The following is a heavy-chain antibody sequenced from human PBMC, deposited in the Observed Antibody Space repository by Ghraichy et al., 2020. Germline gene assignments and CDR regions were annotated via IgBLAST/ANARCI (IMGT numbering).Heavy chain of an antibody. D-gene: IGHD3-16*02. V-gene: IGHV4-34*01. J-gene: IGHJ4*02. CDR2: INHSGST. CDR3: ARGDRVWGSYRYRVDY. Sequence: SETLSLTCAVYGGSFSGYYWSWIRQPPGKGLEWIGEINHSGSTNYNPSLKSRVTISVDTSKNQFSLKLSSVTAADTAVYYCARGDRVWGSYRYRVDYWGQGTLVTVSS. CDR1: GGSFSGYY.